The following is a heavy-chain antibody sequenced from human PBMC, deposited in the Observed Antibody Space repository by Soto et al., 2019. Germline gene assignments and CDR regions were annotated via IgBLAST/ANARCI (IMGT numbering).Heavy chain of an antibody. Sequence: SETLSLTCAVYGGSFSGYYWSWIRQPPGKGLEWIGEINHSGSTNYNPSLKSRVTISVDTSKNQFSLKLSSVTAADTAVYYCARHRLGLGFDYWGQGTLVTVSS. CDR1: GGSFSGYY. CDR2: INHSGST. V-gene: IGHV4-34*01. CDR3: ARHRLGLGFDY. J-gene: IGHJ4*02. D-gene: IGHD3-16*01.